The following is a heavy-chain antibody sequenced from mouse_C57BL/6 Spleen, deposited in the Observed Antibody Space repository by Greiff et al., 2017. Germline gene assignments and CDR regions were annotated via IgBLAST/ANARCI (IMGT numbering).Heavy chain of an antibody. V-gene: IGHV1-22*01. J-gene: IGHJ1*03. CDR2: INPNNGGT. CDR3: AGTTPVEGYFDV. Sequence: EVQLQQSGPELVKPGASVKMSCKASGYTFTDYNMHWVKQSHGKSLEWIGYINPNNGGTSYNQKFKGKATLTVNKSSSTAYMELRSLTSEDSAVYYCAGTTPVEGYFDVWGTGTTVTVSS. D-gene: IGHD1-1*01. CDR1: GYTFTDYN.